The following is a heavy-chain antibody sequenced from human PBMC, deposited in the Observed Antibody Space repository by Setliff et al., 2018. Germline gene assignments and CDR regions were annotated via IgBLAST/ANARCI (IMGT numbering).Heavy chain of an antibody. Sequence: PSETLSLTCTVSGDSMNDNHWTWMRQPPGKGLEWIGYIYTSGGTNYNPSLKSRVTISVDMTENQFSLILGSVVAADTAVYYCARGVSGVSWTPRYWGRGTLVTVSS. D-gene: IGHD6-25*01. CDR2: IYTSGGT. J-gene: IGHJ4*02. CDR3: ARGVSGVSWTPRY. CDR1: GDSMNDNH. V-gene: IGHV4-4*08.